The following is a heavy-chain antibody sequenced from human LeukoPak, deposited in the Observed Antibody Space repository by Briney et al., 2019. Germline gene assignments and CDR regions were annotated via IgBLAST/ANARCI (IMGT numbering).Heavy chain of an antibody. CDR2: ISSSGSSYI. V-gene: IGHV3-11*04. J-gene: IGHJ4*02. D-gene: IGHD2-15*01. CDR3: ARPGGVAATVTIYYFDY. CDR1: GFTFSDYY. Sequence: GGSLRLSCAASGFTFSDYYMSWIRQAPGKGLEWVSYISSSGSSYIYYADSVKGRFTISRDNAKDSLYLQMNSLRAEDTAVYYCARPGGVAATVTIYYFDYWGQGTLVTVSS.